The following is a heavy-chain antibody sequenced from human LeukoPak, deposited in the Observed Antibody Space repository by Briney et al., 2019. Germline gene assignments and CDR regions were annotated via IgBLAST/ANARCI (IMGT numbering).Heavy chain of an antibody. D-gene: IGHD1-1*01. Sequence: ASVKVSCKASGYTFTGYYMHWLRQAPGQGLEWMGQINPNSGGTNYAQKFQGRVTMTRDTSISTVYMELSSLRSEDTAVYYCARGYRGTTGPLDYWGQGTLVTVSS. V-gene: IGHV1-2*06. CDR3: ARGYRGTTGPLDY. CDR2: INPNSGGT. CDR1: GYTFTGYY. J-gene: IGHJ4*02.